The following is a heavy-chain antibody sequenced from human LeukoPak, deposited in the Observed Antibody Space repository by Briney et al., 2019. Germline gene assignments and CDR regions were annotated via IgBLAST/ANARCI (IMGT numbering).Heavy chain of an antibody. CDR3: TRVGWELRNAFDI. CDR2: IRSKAYGGTT. V-gene: IGHV3-49*03. D-gene: IGHD1-26*01. CDR1: GFTFGDYA. Sequence: GGSLRLSCTASGFTFGDYAMSWFRQAPGKGLEWVGFIRSKAYGGTTEYAASVKGRFTISRDDSKSIAYLQMNSLKTEDTAVYYCTRVGWELRNAFDIWGQGTMVTVSS. J-gene: IGHJ3*02.